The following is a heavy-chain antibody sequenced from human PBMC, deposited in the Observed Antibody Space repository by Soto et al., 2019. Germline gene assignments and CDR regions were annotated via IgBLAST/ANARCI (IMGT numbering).Heavy chain of an antibody. Sequence: PGGSRRLSCAASGFTFDNYAMHWVRQAPGKGLEWVSGISWSSVTFGYADSVKGRFTISRDNAKNSLYLQMNSLRAEDTAFYYCAKDHDEDFGYDLDYFVYWGQGTLVTVSS. CDR1: GFTFDNYA. D-gene: IGHD5-12*01. V-gene: IGHV3-9*01. CDR2: ISWSSVTF. CDR3: AKDHDEDFGYDLDYFVY. J-gene: IGHJ4*02.